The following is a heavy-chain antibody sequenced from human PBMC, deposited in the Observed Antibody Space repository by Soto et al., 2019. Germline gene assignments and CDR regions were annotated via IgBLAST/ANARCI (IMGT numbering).Heavy chain of an antibody. V-gene: IGHV4-4*02. D-gene: IGHD6-13*01. CDR3: ARGETQQQRDH. CDR1: GDSMTSDQW. J-gene: IGHJ4*02. Sequence: SEALCLTCAVSGDSMTSDQWLSWIRQPPGKGLQWIGEIYHSGSSKYNPSLKSRVIISVDKSKNQFSLKVSSVTAADTAVYYCARGETQQQRDHWGQGTLVTGS. CDR2: IYHSGSS.